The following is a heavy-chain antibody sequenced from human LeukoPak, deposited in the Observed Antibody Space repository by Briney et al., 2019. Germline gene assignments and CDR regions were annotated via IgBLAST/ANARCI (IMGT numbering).Heavy chain of an antibody. V-gene: IGHV4-59*01. Sequence: SETLSLTCTVSGGSISSYYWSWIRQPPGKGLEWIGYIYYSGSTNYNPSLKSRVTISVDTSENQFSLKLSSVTAADTAVYYCERLNWGSIDAFDIWGQGTMVTVSS. CDR2: IYYSGST. CDR1: GGSISSYY. J-gene: IGHJ3*02. CDR3: ERLNWGSIDAFDI. D-gene: IGHD7-27*01.